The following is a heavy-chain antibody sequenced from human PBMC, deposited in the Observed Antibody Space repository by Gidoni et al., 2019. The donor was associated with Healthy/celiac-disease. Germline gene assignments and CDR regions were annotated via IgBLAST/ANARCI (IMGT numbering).Heavy chain of an antibody. J-gene: IGHJ4*02. CDR3: AKDKAYSSSGY. CDR1: GFTFSSYA. D-gene: IGHD6-6*01. Sequence: EVPLLESGGGLVQPGGSLRLSCAASGFTFSSYAMSWVRQAPGKGRGWVSAISGSGGSTYYADSVKGLFTISRDNSKNTLYLQMNSLRAEDTAVYYCAKDKAYSSSGYWGQGTLVTVSS. CDR2: ISGSGGST. V-gene: IGHV3-23*01.